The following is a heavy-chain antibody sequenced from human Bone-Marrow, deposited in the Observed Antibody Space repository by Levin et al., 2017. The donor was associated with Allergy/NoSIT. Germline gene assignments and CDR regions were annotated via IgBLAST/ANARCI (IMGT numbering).Heavy chain of an antibody. Sequence: SQTLSLTCAVSGGSITSYYWNWIRQSPGKGLEWIGYISYDGSTNYNPSLKSRVTISVDTSKTQFSLRLRAVTVADTAVYYCARVSTSFDDWGQGTLVIVSS. V-gene: IGHV4-59*01. CDR3: ARVSTSFDD. D-gene: IGHD1-14*01. J-gene: IGHJ4*02. CDR1: GGSITSYY. CDR2: ISYDGST.